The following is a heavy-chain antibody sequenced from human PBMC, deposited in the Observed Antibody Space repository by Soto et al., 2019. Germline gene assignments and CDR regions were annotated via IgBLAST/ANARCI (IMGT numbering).Heavy chain of an antibody. Sequence: GASVKVSCKASGYTFTGYYMHWVRQAPGQGLEWMGWINPNSGGTNYAQKFQGRVTMTRDTSISTAYMELSRLRSDDTAVYYCARESDGLHYWFDPWGQGTLVTVSS. V-gene: IGHV1-2*02. J-gene: IGHJ5*02. CDR3: ARESDGLHYWFDP. CDR2: INPNSGGT. CDR1: GYTFTGYY. D-gene: IGHD4-4*01.